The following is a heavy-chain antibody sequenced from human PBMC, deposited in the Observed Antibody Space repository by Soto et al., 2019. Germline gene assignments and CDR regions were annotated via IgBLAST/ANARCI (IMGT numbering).Heavy chain of an antibody. CDR3: AHPRGYGVFYAYDI. D-gene: IGHD4-17*01. CDR1: GFTFSTYA. V-gene: IGHV3-23*01. CDR2: LTPSGGET. J-gene: IGHJ3*02. Sequence: PGGSLRLSCVASGFTFSTYAMSWVRQAPGKGLEWVSALTPSGGETHYADSVKGRFTISRDNSMNALYLQISSLRIEDTAVYYCAHPRGYGVFYAYDIWGQGTMVTVSS.